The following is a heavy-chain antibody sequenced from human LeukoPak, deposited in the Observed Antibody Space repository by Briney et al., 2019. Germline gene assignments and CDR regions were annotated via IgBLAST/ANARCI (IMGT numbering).Heavy chain of an antibody. J-gene: IGHJ4*02. D-gene: IGHD3-16*01. CDR3: SKGGRGRGTLWHRY. V-gene: IGHV3-23*01. CDR1: RFIFSTYA. Sequence: GSLRLSCAASRFIFSTYAMSWVRQAPGRGLEWVSTVSDSGGSTYYADSVKGRFTISRDNSKNTLYLQMNSLRAEDTAVYYCSKGGRGRGTLWHRYWGQGTLVPVSS. CDR2: VSDSGGST.